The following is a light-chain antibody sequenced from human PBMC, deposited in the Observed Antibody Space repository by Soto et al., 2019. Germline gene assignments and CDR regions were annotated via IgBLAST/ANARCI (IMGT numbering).Light chain of an antibody. CDR2: DAS. V-gene: IGKV3-11*01. CDR3: QQYNNWPWT. J-gene: IGKJ1*01. CDR1: QSVSSH. Sequence: EIVLTQSPAPPSLSPGGRAPRSCWASQSVSSHLAWYQQKPGQAPRLLIYDASNRATGIPARFSGSGSGTDFTLTISSLQSEDFAVYYCQQYNNWPWTFGQGTKVDI.